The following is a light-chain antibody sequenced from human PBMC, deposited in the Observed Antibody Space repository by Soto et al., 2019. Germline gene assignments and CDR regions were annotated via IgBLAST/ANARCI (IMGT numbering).Light chain of an antibody. J-gene: IGKJ5*01. CDR1: QNINNY. V-gene: IGKV1-33*01. Sequence: DIPITQSPSPLSASVVERVTITFQASQNINNYLNWYQQKPGRAPKLLIYDASNLEAGVPSRFRGSGSGTDFTFTISRLQPEDIATYYCQQYENLPTFGQGTRLEIK. CDR2: DAS. CDR3: QQYENLPT.